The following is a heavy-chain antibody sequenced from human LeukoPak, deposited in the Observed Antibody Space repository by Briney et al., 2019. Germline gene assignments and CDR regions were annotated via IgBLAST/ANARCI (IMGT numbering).Heavy chain of an antibody. CDR3: ARGEDDSSGYYYATSGWFDP. J-gene: IGHJ5*02. CDR1: GFTFSSYE. Sequence: PGGSLRLSCAASGFTFSSYEMNWVRQAPGKGLEWVSYISSSSSTIYYADSVKGRFTISRDNAKNSLYLQMNSLRSEDTAVYYCARGEDDSSGYYYATSGWFDPWGQGTLVTVSS. D-gene: IGHD3-22*01. CDR2: ISSSSSTI. V-gene: IGHV3-48*03.